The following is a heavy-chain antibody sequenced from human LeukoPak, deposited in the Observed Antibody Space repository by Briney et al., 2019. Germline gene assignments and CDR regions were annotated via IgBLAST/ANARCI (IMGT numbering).Heavy chain of an antibody. J-gene: IGHJ4*02. V-gene: IGHV3-23*01. Sequence: GGSLRLSCAASGFTFSTYVMSWVRQAPGKGLEWVSGISGSGDNTYYADSVKGRFTISRDNSKNTLYLQMDSLRAEDTAVYYCAKGSGYDTDFDYWGQGTLVTVSS. CDR2: ISGSGDNT. D-gene: IGHD3-9*01. CDR3: AKGSGYDTDFDY. CDR1: GFTFSTYV.